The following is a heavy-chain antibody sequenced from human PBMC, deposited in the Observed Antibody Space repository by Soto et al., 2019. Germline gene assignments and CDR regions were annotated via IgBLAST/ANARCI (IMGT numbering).Heavy chain of an antibody. CDR2: IYVTGAV. D-gene: IGHD2-21*01. CDR1: GAALNSGNYY. V-gene: IGHV4-31*03. CDR3: ARLRIATNNYKWFDP. Sequence: SETLSLTCSVSGAALNSGNYYWSWIRQVPGKGLEWIGHIYVTGAVDYNPSLRDRITISQDTSERQFSLDLRLVTAADTAVYYCARLRIATNNYKWFDPWGQGTLVTVS. J-gene: IGHJ5*02.